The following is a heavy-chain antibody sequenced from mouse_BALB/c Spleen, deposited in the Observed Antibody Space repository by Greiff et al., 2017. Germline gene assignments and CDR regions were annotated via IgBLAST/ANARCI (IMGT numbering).Heavy chain of an antibody. J-gene: IGHJ2*01. Sequence: VQLQQSGAELMKPGASVKISCKATGYTFSSYWIEWVKQRPGHGLEWIGEILPGSGSTNYNEKFKGKATFTADTSSNTAYMQLSSLTSEDSAVYYCARDLITTVVGSPYWFDYWGQGTTLTVSS. CDR1: GYTFSSYW. CDR3: ARDLITTVVGSPYWFDY. V-gene: IGHV1-9*01. D-gene: IGHD1-1*01. CDR2: ILPGSGST.